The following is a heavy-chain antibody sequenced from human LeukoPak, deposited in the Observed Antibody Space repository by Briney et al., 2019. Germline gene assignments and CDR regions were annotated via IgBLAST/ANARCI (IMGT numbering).Heavy chain of an antibody. J-gene: IGHJ4*02. CDR1: GGSISSYY. V-gene: IGHV4-4*07. CDR2: IYTSETT. CDR3: ARDQEYYYDSSGYLFDY. Sequence: SETLSLTCTVSGGSISSYYWSWIRQTAGKGLEWIGRIYTSETTNQNPSLKSRVTMSVDTSKNQFSLKLSSVTAADTAVYYCARDQEYYYDSSGYLFDYWGQGTLVTVSS. D-gene: IGHD3-22*01.